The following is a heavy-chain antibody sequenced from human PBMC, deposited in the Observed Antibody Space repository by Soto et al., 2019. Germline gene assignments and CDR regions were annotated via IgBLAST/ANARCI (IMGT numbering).Heavy chain of an antibody. Sequence: ASVKVSCKASGYTFTSYGISWVRQAPGQGLEWMGWISAYNGNTSYAQKLQGRVTMTTDTSTSTAYMELRSLRSDDTAVYYCARVVNCSGGSCYIYYYYYGMDVWGQGTTVTVAS. D-gene: IGHD2-15*01. J-gene: IGHJ6*02. CDR2: ISAYNGNT. V-gene: IGHV1-18*01. CDR3: ARVVNCSGGSCYIYYYYYGMDV. CDR1: GYTFTSYG.